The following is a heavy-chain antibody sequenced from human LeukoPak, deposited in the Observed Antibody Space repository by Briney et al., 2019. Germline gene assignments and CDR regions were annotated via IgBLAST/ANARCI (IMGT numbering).Heavy chain of an antibody. CDR3: AKDIERFDFWSGSYTY. J-gene: IGHJ4*02. Sequence: GGSLRLSCAASGFTFDDYAMHWVRQAPGKGLEWVSGISWNSGSIGYADSVKGRFTISRDNAKNSLYLQMNSLRAEDTALYYCAKDIERFDFWSGSYTYWGQGTLVTVSS. CDR2: ISWNSGSI. V-gene: IGHV3-9*01. CDR1: GFTFDDYA. D-gene: IGHD3-3*01.